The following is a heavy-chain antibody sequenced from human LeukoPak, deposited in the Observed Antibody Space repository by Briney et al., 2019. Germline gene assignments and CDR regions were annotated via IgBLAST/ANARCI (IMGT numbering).Heavy chain of an antibody. J-gene: IGHJ6*02. CDR3: ARGRTEENHFGVVIYYYYGMDV. Sequence: PETLSLTCTVSGGSISSYYWSWIRQPPGKGLEWIGYIYYSGSTNYNPSLKSRVTISVDTSKNQFSLKLTSVTAADTAVYYCARGRTEENHFGVVIYYYYGMDVWGQGTTVTVSS. CDR2: IYYSGST. CDR1: GGSISSYY. D-gene: IGHD3-3*01. V-gene: IGHV4-59*01.